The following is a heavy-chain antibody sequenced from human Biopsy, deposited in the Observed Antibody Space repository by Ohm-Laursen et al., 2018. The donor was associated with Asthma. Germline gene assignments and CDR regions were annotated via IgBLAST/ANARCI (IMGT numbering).Heavy chain of an antibody. V-gene: IGHV2-70*04. CDR2: IDWEEDK. CDR3: TRHNDY. Sequence: TQTLTLTCSFSGFSLSSSGANVHWIRQPPGKALEWLARIDWEEDKFYSTSLRTRLTISKGSSEDQGVLTMTNMGPVDTATYYCTRHNDYWGPGILVTVSS. J-gene: IGHJ4*02. D-gene: IGHD1-14*01. CDR1: GFSLSSSGAN.